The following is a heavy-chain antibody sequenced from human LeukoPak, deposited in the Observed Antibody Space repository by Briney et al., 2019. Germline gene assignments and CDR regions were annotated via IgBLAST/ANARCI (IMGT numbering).Heavy chain of an antibody. CDR1: GFTFSSYA. D-gene: IGHD6-19*01. CDR3: AKDGISGWYSGYFDY. CDR2: ISGSGGST. V-gene: IGHV3-23*01. Sequence: GGSLRLSCAASGFTFSSYAMSWVRQAPGKGLEWVSAISGSGGSTYYADSVKGRFTISRDNSKNTLYLQMNSLRAEDTAVYYCAKDGISGWYSGYFDYWGQGTLVTVSS. J-gene: IGHJ4*02.